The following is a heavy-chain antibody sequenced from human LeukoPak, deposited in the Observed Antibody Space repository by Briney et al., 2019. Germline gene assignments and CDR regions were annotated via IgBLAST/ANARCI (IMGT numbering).Heavy chain of an antibody. CDR1: GYTFTSYG. Sequence: ASVKVSCKASGYTFTSYGISWVRQAPGQGLEWMGWISAYNGNTNYAQKLQGRVTMTTDTSTSTAYMVLRSLRSDDTAVYYCARVPHYGSGSYHLTQYYYYYGMDVWGQGTTVTVSS. V-gene: IGHV1-18*01. D-gene: IGHD3-10*01. CDR2: ISAYNGNT. CDR3: ARVPHYGSGSYHLTQYYYYYGMDV. J-gene: IGHJ6*02.